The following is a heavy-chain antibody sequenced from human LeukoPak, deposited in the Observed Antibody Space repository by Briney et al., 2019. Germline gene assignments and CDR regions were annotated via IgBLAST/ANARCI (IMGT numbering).Heavy chain of an antibody. Sequence: PSETLSLTCTVSGGSISSYYWSWIRQPPGKGLEWIGYIYYSGSTNYNPSLKSRVTISVDTSKNQFSLKLSSVTAADTAVYYCASARGYSYGNFDYWGQGTLVTVSS. J-gene: IGHJ4*02. D-gene: IGHD5-18*01. CDR2: IYYSGST. CDR1: GGSISSYY. V-gene: IGHV4-59*01. CDR3: ASARGYSYGNFDY.